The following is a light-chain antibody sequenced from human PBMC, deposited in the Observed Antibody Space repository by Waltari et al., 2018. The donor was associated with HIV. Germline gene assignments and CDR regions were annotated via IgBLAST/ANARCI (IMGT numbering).Light chain of an antibody. CDR2: GAS. V-gene: IGKV1-NL1*01. CDR3: QQHYRSPLT. CDR1: QEIRDS. J-gene: IGKJ4*01. Sequence: DIQMTQSPSSLSAFIGDRVTITLRAGQEIRDSLDWYQQRPGKAPKLLVYGASKLESVVPSIFSGSGSGTNCTLTISSLRPEYFAIYYCQQHYRSPLTFGGGTRVEI.